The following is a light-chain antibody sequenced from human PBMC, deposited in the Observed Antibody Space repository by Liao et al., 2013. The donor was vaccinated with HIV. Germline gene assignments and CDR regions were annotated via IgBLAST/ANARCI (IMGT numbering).Light chain of an antibody. V-gene: IGLV3-1*01. CDR3: QAWDSNTALV. CDR2: QDF. Sequence: SYELTQPPSVSVSPGQTASITCSGDKLGDKYASWYQQKPGQSPVMIIYQDFQRPSGIPERFSGSRSGNTATLTISGTQAMDEADYYCQAWDSNTALVFGGGTKLTV. CDR1: KLGDKY. J-gene: IGLJ2*01.